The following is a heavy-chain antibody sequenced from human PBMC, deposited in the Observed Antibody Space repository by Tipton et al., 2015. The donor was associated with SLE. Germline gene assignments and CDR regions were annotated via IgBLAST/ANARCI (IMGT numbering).Heavy chain of an antibody. J-gene: IGHJ4*02. V-gene: IGHV4-39*07. CDR2: MFYGRSS. D-gene: IGHD2-15*01. CDR3: ARHLLGSYHFDS. CDR1: GGSISSGSYY. Sequence: TLSLTCAVSGGSISSGSYYWGWIRQPPGKGLEWIGSMFYGRSSYDNPSLKSRVTKSKDTSKNQFSLNLSFVTAADTAIYYCARHLLGSYHFDSWGRGLLVTVSS.